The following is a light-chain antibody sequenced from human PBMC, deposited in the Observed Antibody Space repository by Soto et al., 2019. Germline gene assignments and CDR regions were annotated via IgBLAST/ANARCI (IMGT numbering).Light chain of an antibody. CDR2: DAS. J-gene: IGKJ3*01. CDR1: QSVSSY. V-gene: IGKV3-11*01. CDR3: QQRSNGPLFS. Sequence: EIVLTQSPATLSLSPGERATLSCRASQSVSSYLAWYQQKPGQAPRLLIYDASNRATGIPARFRGSGSGTDFTLSISSLEPEDYAVYYCQQRSNGPLFSFGPGTKVDIK.